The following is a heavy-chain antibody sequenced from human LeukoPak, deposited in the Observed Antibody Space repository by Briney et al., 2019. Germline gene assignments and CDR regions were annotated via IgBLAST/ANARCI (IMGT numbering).Heavy chain of an antibody. D-gene: IGHD2-2*01. CDR1: GGSISGSSYY. J-gene: IGHJ3*02. CDR3: ARHKGLYCSSTSCYGAFDI. V-gene: IGHV4-39*01. Sequence: SETLSLTCTVSGGSISGSSYYWGWIRQPPGKGPEWIGSIYFAGSTYSNPSLKSRVTISVDTSKNQFSLKLSSVTAADTAVYYCARHKGLYCSSTSCYGAFDIWGQGTMVTVSS. CDR2: IYFAGST.